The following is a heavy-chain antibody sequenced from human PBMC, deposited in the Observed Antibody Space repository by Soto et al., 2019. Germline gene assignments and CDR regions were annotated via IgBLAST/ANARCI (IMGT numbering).Heavy chain of an antibody. V-gene: IGHV5-10-1*01. CDR3: ARNQSGSGNSNFDF. D-gene: IGHD3-10*01. CDR2: VDPNDSFA. Sequence: GESLKISCQAFEYSFRIYWISWMRQKPGAGLEWMGRVDPNDSFATYSPSFEGHVSISVDKSTNIVYLQWRSLRASDTATYYCARNQSGSGNSNFDFWGQGTPVTVSS. CDR1: EYSFRIYW. J-gene: IGHJ4*02.